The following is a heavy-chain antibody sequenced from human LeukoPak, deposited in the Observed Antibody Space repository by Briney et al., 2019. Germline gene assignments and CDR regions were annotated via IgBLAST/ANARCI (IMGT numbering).Heavy chain of an antibody. CDR3: ARDRGITTARGVPSWFDP. CDR1: GGSISSSNYY. CDR2: SYTTGSP. J-gene: IGHJ5*02. D-gene: IGHD3-10*01. V-gene: IGHV4-61*02. Sequence: SETLSLTCTVSGGSISSSNYYWTCIRQPAGRGLVWIGRSYTTGSPSYSPSLKSRVTISVDTSTNQFSLKLTSVSAADTAVYYCARDRGITTARGVPSWFDPWGQGTLVTVSS.